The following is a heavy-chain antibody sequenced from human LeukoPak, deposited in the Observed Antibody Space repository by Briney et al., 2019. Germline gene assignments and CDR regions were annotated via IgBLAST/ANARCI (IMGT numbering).Heavy chain of an antibody. D-gene: IGHD3-22*01. J-gene: IGHJ4*02. Sequence: PGESLKISCKGSGYSFTSYWIGWVRQLPGKGLEWMGIIYPGDSDTRYSPSFQGQVTISADKSISTAYLQWSSLKASGTAMYYCARCGTDSRGYHPTKFDYWGQGTLVTVSS. CDR3: ARCGTDSRGYHPTKFDY. CDR1: GYSFTSYW. CDR2: IYPGDSDT. V-gene: IGHV5-51*01.